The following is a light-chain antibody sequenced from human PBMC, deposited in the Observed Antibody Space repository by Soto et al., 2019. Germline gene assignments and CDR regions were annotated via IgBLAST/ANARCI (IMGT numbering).Light chain of an antibody. CDR2: DVS. CDR1: SSDVGGYNY. V-gene: IGLV2-14*01. CDR3: SSYSSSSTL. Sequence: QSALTQPASVSGSPGQSITISCTGSSSDVGGYNYVSWYQQHPGKAPKLMIYDVSNRPSGVSNRFSGSKSANTASLTISGLQAEDEADYYCSSYSSSSTLFGGGTKLT. J-gene: IGLJ2*01.